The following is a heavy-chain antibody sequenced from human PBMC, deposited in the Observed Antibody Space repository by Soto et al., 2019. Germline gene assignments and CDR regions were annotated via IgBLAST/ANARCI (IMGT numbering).Heavy chain of an antibody. D-gene: IGHD3-22*01. CDR1: GGSISSGNW. CDR3: ARDFHDSSLDY. Sequence: PSETLSLTCAVSGGSISSGNWWTWVRQPPGKGLEWIGEIYLSGSTNYNPSLKSRVTISVDKSKNQFSLKLSSVTAADTAVYYCARDFHDSSLDYWGQGILVTVSS. V-gene: IGHV4-4*02. CDR2: IYLSGST. J-gene: IGHJ4*02.